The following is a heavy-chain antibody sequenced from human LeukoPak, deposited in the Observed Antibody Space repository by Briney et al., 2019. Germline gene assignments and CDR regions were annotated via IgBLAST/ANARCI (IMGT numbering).Heavy chain of an antibody. V-gene: IGHV3-7*03. CDR3: ARDGSGTGWYAGDY. CDR2: IKQDGSQK. J-gene: IGHJ4*02. Sequence: GGSLRLSCAASGFTFSNAWMSWVRQAPGKGLEWVASIKQDGSQKYYVDSVKGRFTISRDNAKNSLYLQTNSLRAEDTAVYYCARDGSGTGWYAGDYWGQGTLVTVSS. D-gene: IGHD6-19*01. CDR1: GFTFSNAW.